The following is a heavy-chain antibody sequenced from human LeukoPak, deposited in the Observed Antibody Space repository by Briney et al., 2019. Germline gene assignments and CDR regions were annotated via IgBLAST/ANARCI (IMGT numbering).Heavy chain of an antibody. J-gene: IGHJ3*02. Sequence: SETLSLTCTVSGGSVSSNNHYWGWIRQPPGKGLGWIGSIYYSGTTFYNPSLKSRLTISVDTSKNQFSLKLTSVTAADTALYYCARAIPAYSSGWFCDAFDIWGQGTMVTVPS. CDR3: ARAIPAYSSGWFCDAFDI. CDR1: GGSVSSNNHY. CDR2: IYYSGTT. V-gene: IGHV4-39*07. D-gene: IGHD6-19*01.